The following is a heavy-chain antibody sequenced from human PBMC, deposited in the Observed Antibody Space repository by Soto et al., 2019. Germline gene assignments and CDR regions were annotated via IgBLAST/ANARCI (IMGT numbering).Heavy chain of an antibody. V-gene: IGHV3-74*01. D-gene: IGHD6-19*01. CDR1: GLTFSSSW. CDR2: IKSDGSTT. J-gene: IGHJ4*02. Sequence: EVQLVESGGGSVQPGGSLRLSCAASGLTFSSSWMHWVRQAPGKGLEWVSRIKSDGSTTNYADSVKGRFTTSRDNAKNTLYLQMNSLRAEDTAVYYCARGPTGWYGYDYWGQGTLVTVSS. CDR3: ARGPTGWYGYDY.